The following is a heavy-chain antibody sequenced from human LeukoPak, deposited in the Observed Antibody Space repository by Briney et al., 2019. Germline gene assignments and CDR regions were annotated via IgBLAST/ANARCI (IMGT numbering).Heavy chain of an antibody. Sequence: GSLRLSCAASGFTFTNHVMNWVRQAPGKGLEWVPSITGGAVGTYHADSVKGRFSISRDNSKNTVTLQMNSLRAEDTAVYYCAVSITRDAFDVWGQGTMVTVSS. V-gene: IGHV3-23*01. CDR3: AVSITRDAFDV. D-gene: IGHD5-12*01. CDR1: GFTFTNHV. J-gene: IGHJ3*01. CDR2: ITGGAVGT.